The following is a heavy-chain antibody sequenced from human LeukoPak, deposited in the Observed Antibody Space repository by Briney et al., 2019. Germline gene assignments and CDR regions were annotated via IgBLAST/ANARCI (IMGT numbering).Heavy chain of an antibody. J-gene: IGHJ3*02. CDR2: IYTSGST. Sequence: SETLSLTCTVSGGSISSYYWSWIRQPAGKGLEWIGRIYTSGSTNYNPSLKSRVTMSVDTSKNQFSLKLSSVTAADTAVYYCARLDTIFGVVTPDAFDIWGQGTMVTVSS. CDR3: ARLDTIFGVVTPDAFDI. D-gene: IGHD3-3*01. CDR1: GGSISSYY. V-gene: IGHV4-4*07.